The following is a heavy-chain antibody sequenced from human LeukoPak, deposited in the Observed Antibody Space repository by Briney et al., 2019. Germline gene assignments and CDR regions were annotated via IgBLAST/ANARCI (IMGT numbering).Heavy chain of an antibody. V-gene: IGHV3-23*01. Sequence: PGGSPRLSCAASGFTLSRYAVSWVRQAPGKGLEWVSAISGSGGSTHYADSVKGRFTISRDNSKNTLYLQMNSLRAEDTAVYYCAKGSRSSSWYPSYFDYWGQGTLVTVSS. D-gene: IGHD6-13*01. CDR1: GFTLSRYA. CDR3: AKGSRSSSWYPSYFDY. CDR2: ISGSGGST. J-gene: IGHJ4*02.